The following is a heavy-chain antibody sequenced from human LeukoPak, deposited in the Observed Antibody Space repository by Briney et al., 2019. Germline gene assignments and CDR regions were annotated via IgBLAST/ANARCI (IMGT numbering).Heavy chain of an antibody. CDR3: ARDQVTMVRGVITYYYYYMDV. J-gene: IGHJ6*03. Sequence: SETLSLTCTVFGGSISSYYWSWIRQPAGKGLEWIGRIYTSGSTNYNPSLKSRVTMSVDTSKNQFSLKLSSVTAADTAVYYCARDQVTMVRGVITYYYYYMDVWGKGTTVTISS. CDR2: IYTSGST. CDR1: GGSISSYY. D-gene: IGHD3-10*01. V-gene: IGHV4-4*07.